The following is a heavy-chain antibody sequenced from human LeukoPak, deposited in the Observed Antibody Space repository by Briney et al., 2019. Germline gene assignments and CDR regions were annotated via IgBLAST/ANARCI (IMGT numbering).Heavy chain of an antibody. CDR3: ARVLIWFGQLQNWFDP. CDR2: IYHTGPT. Sequence: KSSETLSLTCTVSGGSMTNNTFYWGWIRQPPGKGLEWIGSIYHTGPTYYSPSLKSRVTISVDTSKNQFSLKLSSVTAADTAVYYCARVLIWFGQLQNWFDPWGPGTLVTVSS. CDR1: GGSMTNNTFY. V-gene: IGHV4-39*07. D-gene: IGHD3-10*01. J-gene: IGHJ5*02.